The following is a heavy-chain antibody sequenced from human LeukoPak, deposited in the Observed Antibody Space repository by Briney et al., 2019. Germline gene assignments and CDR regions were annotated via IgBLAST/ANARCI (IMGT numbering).Heavy chain of an antibody. J-gene: IGHJ4*02. V-gene: IGHV1-3*01. CDR1: GYTFTSYA. CDR3: ARRGVGATLFDY. Sequence: ASVKVSCKASGYTFTSYAMHWVRQAPGQRLEWMGWINAGNGNTKYSQKFRGRVTITRDTSASTAYMELSSLRSEDTAVYYCARRGVGATLFDYWGQGTLVTVSS. CDR2: INAGNGNT. D-gene: IGHD1-26*01.